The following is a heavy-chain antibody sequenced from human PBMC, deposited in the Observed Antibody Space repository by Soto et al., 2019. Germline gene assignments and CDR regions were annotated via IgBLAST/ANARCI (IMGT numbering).Heavy chain of an antibody. J-gene: IGHJ5*02. D-gene: IGHD3-10*01. CDR1: GGSISSGGYY. CDR3: ARDGYYYGSGENNWFDP. Sequence: SETLSLTCTVSGGSISSGGYYWSWIRQHPGKGLEWIGYIYYSGSTYYNPSLKSRVTISVDTSKNQFSLKLSSVTAADTAVYYCARDGYYYGSGENNWFDPWGQGTLVTVSS. CDR2: IYYSGST. V-gene: IGHV4-31*03.